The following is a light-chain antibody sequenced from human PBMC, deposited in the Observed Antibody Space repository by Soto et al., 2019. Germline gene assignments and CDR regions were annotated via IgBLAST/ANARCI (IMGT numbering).Light chain of an antibody. CDR3: QRYNNWPLT. V-gene: IGKV3-15*01. CDR2: GAS. Sequence: EILMTQSPDTLSVSPGERVTLSCRASRTVSNRLAWYQHKPGQAPRLLISGASTGATGVPARFSGSRSGTEFTLTINSLQSEDFAVYYCQRYNNWPLTFGGGTKVDIK. CDR1: RTVSNR. J-gene: IGKJ4*01.